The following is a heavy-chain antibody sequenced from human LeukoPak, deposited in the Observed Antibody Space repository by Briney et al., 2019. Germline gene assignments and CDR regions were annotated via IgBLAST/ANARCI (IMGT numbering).Heavy chain of an antibody. CDR3: ARGLYSSGWYGDGAFDI. D-gene: IGHD6-19*01. CDR1: GYTFTSYD. Sequence: ASVKVSCKASGYTFTSYDINWVRQDPGQGSEWMGWMNPNSGNTGYAQNFQGRVTMTRNTSISTAYMELSSLRSEDTAVYYCARGLYSSGWYGDGAFDIWGQGTMVTVSS. V-gene: IGHV1-8*01. J-gene: IGHJ3*02. CDR2: MNPNSGNT.